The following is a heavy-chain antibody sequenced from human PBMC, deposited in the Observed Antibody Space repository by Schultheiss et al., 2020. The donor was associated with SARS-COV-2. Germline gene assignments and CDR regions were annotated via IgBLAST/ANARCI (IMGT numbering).Heavy chain of an antibody. CDR2: ISYDGSNK. CDR1: GFTFSSYA. V-gene: IGHV3-30-3*01. CDR3: ARRDATGTTGYYYGMDV. D-gene: IGHD1-7*01. J-gene: IGHJ6*02. Sequence: GGSLRLSCAASGFTFSSYAMHWVRQAPGKGLEWVAVISYDGSNKYYADSVKGRFTISRDNAKNSLYLQMNSLRAEDTALYYCARRDATGTTGYYYGMDVWGQGTTVTVSS.